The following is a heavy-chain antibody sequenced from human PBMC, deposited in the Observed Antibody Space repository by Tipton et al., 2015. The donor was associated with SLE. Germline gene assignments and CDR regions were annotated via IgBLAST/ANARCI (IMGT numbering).Heavy chain of an antibody. CDR3: ARHVRGDDSTIKYYYYGIDV. Sequence: TLSLTCAVYNASFSAYYWSWIRQPPGKGLEWIGEINHSESTKYNPPLRSRVTISVEKSMNQFSLKLSSVTAADTAVYYCARHVRGDDSTIKYYYYGIDVWGQGTTVTVSS. D-gene: IGHD3-10*02. V-gene: IGHV4-34*01. CDR2: INHSEST. CDR1: NASFSAYY. J-gene: IGHJ6*02.